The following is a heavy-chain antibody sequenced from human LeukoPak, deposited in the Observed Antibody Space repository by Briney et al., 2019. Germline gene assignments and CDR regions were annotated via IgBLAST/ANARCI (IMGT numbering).Heavy chain of an antibody. CDR2: TYYRSKWYN. V-gene: IGHV6-1*01. D-gene: IGHD6-19*01. J-gene: IGHJ4*02. CDR3: ARDTYSSGWYLDY. CDR1: GDSVSSNSAA. Sequence: SQTLSLTCAISGDSVSSNSAAWNWIRQSPSRGLEWLGRTYYRSKWYNGYAVSVKSRITINPDTSKNQFSLQLSSVTPEDTAVYYCARDTYSSGWYLDYWGQGTLVTVSS.